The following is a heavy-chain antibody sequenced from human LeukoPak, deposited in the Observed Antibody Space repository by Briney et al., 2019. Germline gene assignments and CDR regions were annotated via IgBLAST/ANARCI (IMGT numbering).Heavy chain of an antibody. D-gene: IGHD6-13*01. CDR3: AGELIAATALDY. Sequence: GGSLRLSCTTSGFTFSDYWIHWVRQAPGKGLEWVGRTRNKANSYTAEYAASVKGRFTISRDDSKNSLYLQMNSLKPEDTAVYYCAGELIAATALDYWGQGTLVTVSS. V-gene: IGHV3-72*01. CDR1: GFTFSDYW. J-gene: IGHJ4*02. CDR2: TRNKANSYTA.